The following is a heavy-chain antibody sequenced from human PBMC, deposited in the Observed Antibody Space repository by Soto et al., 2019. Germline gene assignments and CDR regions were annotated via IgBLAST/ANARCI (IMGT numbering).Heavy chain of an antibody. J-gene: IGHJ3*02. Sequence: AGGSLRLSCAASGFTFSSYAMSWVRQAPGKGLEWVSAISGSGGSTYYADSVKGRFTISRDNSKNTLYLQMNSLRAEDTAVYYCAKDSDVEMATSAMGAFDIWGQGTMVTVS. V-gene: IGHV3-23*01. CDR1: GFTFSSYA. D-gene: IGHD5-12*01. CDR3: AKDSDVEMATSAMGAFDI. CDR2: ISGSGGST.